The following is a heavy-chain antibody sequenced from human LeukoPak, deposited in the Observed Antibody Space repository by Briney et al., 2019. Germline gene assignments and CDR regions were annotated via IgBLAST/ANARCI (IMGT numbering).Heavy chain of an antibody. V-gene: IGHV3-21*01. CDR3: TKHITTDATTPFYYGMYV. J-gene: IGHJ6*02. D-gene: IGHD3-22*01. Sequence: HGRPLRIPCAASGFAFTTYSMNWARQPPGQGLNCFASIRLNSTAIYYAGSVRGRFTISRDNAKNSLHLQMDSLRAEDTAIYYCTKHITTDATTPFYYGMYVWGQGTTVTVSS. CDR2: IRLNSTAI. CDR1: GFAFTTYS.